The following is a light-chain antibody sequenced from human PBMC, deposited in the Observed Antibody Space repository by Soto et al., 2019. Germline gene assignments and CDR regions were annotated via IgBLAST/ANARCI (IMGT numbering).Light chain of an antibody. Sequence: EIVMTQSPLTLSASPGERAIFSCRASQSVGSNIAWHQQKPGQSPRLLVYDASTRATAIPARFSGSASGTDFILTINPLQPEDFAVYYCQQYYQWPSYTFGQGTKVDI. CDR2: DAS. CDR3: QQYYQWPSYT. CDR1: QSVGSN. J-gene: IGKJ2*01. V-gene: IGKV3-15*01.